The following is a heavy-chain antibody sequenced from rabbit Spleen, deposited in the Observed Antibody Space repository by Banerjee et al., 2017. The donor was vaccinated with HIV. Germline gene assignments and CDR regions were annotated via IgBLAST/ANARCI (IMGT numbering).Heavy chain of an antibody. CDR2: INIVTGKS. CDR3: ARDLVAVIGWNFNL. V-gene: IGHV1S40*01. Sequence: QSLEESGGDLVKPEGSLTLTCTASGFSFSNKYWMCWVRQAPGKGLEWIACINIVTGKSVYASWAKGRFTMSRTSSTTVTLQMTSLTAADTATYFCARDLVAVIGWNFNLWGPGTLVTVS. J-gene: IGHJ4*01. D-gene: IGHD1-1*01. CDR1: GFSFSNKYW.